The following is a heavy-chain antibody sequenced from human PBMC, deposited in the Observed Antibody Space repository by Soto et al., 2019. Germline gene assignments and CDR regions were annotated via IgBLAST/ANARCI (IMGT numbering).Heavy chain of an antibody. J-gene: IGHJ3*01. Sequence: GGSLRLSCAASGFTFSSYGMHWVRQAPGKGLEWVAVIWYDGSNKYYADSVKGRFTISRDNSKNTLYLQMNSLRAEDTAVYYCARDLRVLGSGYGSGSYYNEIGGQGTMVTVSS. CDR1: GFTFSSYG. CDR2: IWYDGSNK. D-gene: IGHD3-10*01. CDR3: ARDLRVLGSGYGSGSYYNEI. V-gene: IGHV3-33*01.